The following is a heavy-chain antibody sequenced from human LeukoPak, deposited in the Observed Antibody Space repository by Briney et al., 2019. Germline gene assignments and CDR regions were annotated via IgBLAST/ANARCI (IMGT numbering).Heavy chain of an antibody. D-gene: IGHD3-22*01. V-gene: IGHV3-49*04. J-gene: IGHJ6*03. CDR3: SRDNLYCDNSSCTDYYFYYMGV. Sequence: GGSLRLSCAASGFTFRDYAMSWVRQAPGKGLEWVGFIRSRRYGGATGYATSVKGRFSISRDDSKSIAYLQVNSLETEDTAVYYCSRDNLYCDNSSCTDYYFYYMGVWGKGTTVNVSS. CDR2: IRSRRYGGAT. CDR1: GFTFRDYA.